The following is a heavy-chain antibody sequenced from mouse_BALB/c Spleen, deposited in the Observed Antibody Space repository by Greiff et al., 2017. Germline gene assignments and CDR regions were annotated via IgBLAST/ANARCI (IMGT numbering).Heavy chain of an antibody. J-gene: IGHJ4*01. D-gene: IGHD3-1*01. CDR2: IWGGGST. Sequence: VKVVESGPGLVAPSQSLSITCTVSGFSLTDYGVSWIRQPPGKGLEWLGVIWGGGSTYYNSALKSRLSISKDNSKSQVFLKMNSLQTDDTAMYYCAKHPHSSGRGYAMDYWGQGTSVTVSS. CDR3: AKHPHSSGRGYAMDY. V-gene: IGHV2-6-5*01. CDR1: GFSLTDYG.